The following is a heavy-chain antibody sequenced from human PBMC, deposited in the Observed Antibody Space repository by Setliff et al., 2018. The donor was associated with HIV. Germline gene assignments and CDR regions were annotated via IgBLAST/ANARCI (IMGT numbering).Heavy chain of an antibody. J-gene: IGHJ4*02. CDR1: GYSFSNYA. D-gene: IGHD2-15*01. Sequence: GASVKVSCKASGYSFSNYAIHWVRQAPGQRPEWMGCINGGSGRTEYSRKFESRVTITRDTSASTAYMELSSLRSEDTAVYYCASSEESRVVVAALDYWGQGTLVTVSS. CDR2: INGGSGRT. CDR3: ASSEESRVVVAALDY. V-gene: IGHV1-3*01.